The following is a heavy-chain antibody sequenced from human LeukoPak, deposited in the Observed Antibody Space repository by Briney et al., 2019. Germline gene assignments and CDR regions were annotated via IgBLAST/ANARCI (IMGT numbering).Heavy chain of an antibody. CDR1: GGSISSYY. CDR3: ARPGYYYGMDV. CDR2: INHSGST. J-gene: IGHJ6*02. Sequence: PSETLSLTCTVSGGSISSYYWSWIRQPPGKGLEWIGEINHSGSTNYNPSLKSRVTISVDTSKNQFSLKLSSVTAADTAVYYCARPGYYYGMDVWGQGTTVTVSS. V-gene: IGHV4-34*01.